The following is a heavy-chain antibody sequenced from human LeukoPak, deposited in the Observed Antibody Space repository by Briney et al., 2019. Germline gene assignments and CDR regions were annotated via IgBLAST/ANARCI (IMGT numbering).Heavy chain of an antibody. Sequence: ASVKVSCKASGYTFSGYYMHWVRQAPGQGLEWMGWINPDSGGTNYAQEFQGRVTMTRDTSISTAYMELSRLRYDDTAMYYCARGVVRGDYYYYIDVWGKGTTVTISS. CDR2: INPDSGGT. V-gene: IGHV1-2*02. CDR3: ARGVVRGDYYYYIDV. J-gene: IGHJ6*03. CDR1: GYTFSGYY. D-gene: IGHD3-10*01.